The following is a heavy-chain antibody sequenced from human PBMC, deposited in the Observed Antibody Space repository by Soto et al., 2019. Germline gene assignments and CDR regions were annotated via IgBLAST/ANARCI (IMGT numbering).Heavy chain of an antibody. J-gene: IGHJ6*02. CDR2: IIPVFGTP. V-gene: IGHV1-69*01. D-gene: IGHD3-10*01. Sequence: QVQLVQSGAEVKEPGSSVKVSCKASGGTFRTFAISWVRQAPGQGPEWMGGIIPVFGTPNYAQKFQGRVTITADESTSTAYMELSSLRSEDTAVYYCARGGSTMVRGPLVYGLDVWGQGTTVTVS. CDR3: ARGGSTMVRGPLVYGLDV. CDR1: GGTFRTFA.